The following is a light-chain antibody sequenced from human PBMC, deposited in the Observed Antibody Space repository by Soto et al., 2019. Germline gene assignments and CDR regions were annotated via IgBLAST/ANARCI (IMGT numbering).Light chain of an antibody. CDR2: AAS. J-gene: IGKJ1*01. CDR1: QSISNY. CDR3: QQSYSTPWT. V-gene: IGKV1-39*01. Sequence: DIQMTQSPSSLSASVEDRVIITCRASQSISNYLNWYQQKPGKAPKLLIYAASSLQSGVPSRFSGSGSGTDFTLTISSLQPEDFATYYCQQSYSTPWTFGQGTKVDIK.